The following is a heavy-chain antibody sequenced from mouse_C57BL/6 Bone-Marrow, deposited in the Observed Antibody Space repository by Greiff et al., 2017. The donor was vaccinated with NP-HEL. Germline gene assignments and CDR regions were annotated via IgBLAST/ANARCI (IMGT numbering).Heavy chain of an antibody. V-gene: IGHV1-81*01. CDR3: ARERIITTVVGGGAMDY. CDR1: GYTFTSYG. J-gene: IGHJ4*01. D-gene: IGHD1-1*01. Sequence: VQLQQSGAELARPGASVKLSCKASGYTFTSYGISWVKQRTGQGLEWIGEIYPRSGNTYYNEKFKGKATLTADKSSSTAYMELRSLTSEDSAVYFCARERIITTVVGGGAMDYWGQGTSVTVSS. CDR2: IYPRSGNT.